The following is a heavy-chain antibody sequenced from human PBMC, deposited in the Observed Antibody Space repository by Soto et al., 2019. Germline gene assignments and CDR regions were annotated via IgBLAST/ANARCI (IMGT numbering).Heavy chain of an antibody. Sequence: QVQLVQSGAEVKKPGSSVKVSCMSSGGTFTNFGFSWVRQAPVQGLEWMGGILPLFHTTNFAQKFQCRVTITADDTTSTAYLELSRLRSEDTALYYCARGTAMVTTSQDDFYYGMDVWGPGTTVTVAS. J-gene: IGHJ6*02. V-gene: IGHV1-69*01. CDR3: ARGTAMVTTSQDDFYYGMDV. D-gene: IGHD5-18*01. CDR1: GGTFTNFG. CDR2: ILPLFHTT.